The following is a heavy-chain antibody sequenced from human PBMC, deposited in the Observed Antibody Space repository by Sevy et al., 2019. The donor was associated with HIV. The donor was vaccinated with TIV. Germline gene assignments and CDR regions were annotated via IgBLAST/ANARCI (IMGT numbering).Heavy chain of an antibody. V-gene: IGHV3-11*01. Sequence: GGSLRLACAASGFTFSDYYMSWIRQAPGKGLEWVSYISSSGSTIYYADSVKGRFTISRDNAKNSLYLQMNSLRAEDTAVYYCARRAARPRGYWYFDLWGRGTLVTVSS. CDR2: ISSSGSTI. CDR3: ARRAARPRGYWYFDL. J-gene: IGHJ2*01. D-gene: IGHD6-6*01. CDR1: GFTFSDYY.